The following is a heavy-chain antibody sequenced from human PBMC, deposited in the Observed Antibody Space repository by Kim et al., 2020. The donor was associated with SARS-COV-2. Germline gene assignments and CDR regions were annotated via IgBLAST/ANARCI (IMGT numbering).Heavy chain of an antibody. Sequence: SETLSLTCAVYGGSFSGYYWSWIRQPPGKGLEWIGEIYHSGTTKYSPSLKSRVTISVDTSKNQFSLNLSSVTAADTAVYYCARPLYDTPSSSCVLFYPW. J-gene: IGHJ5*02. CDR3: ARPLYDTPSSSCVLFYP. D-gene: IGHD6-13*01. CDR2: IYHSGTT. V-gene: IGHV4-34*01. CDR1: GGSFSGYY.